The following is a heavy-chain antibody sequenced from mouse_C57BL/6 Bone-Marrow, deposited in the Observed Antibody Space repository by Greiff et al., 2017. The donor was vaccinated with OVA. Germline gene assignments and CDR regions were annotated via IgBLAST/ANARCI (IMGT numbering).Heavy chain of an antibody. CDR1: GFSLTSYG. V-gene: IGHV2-2*01. D-gene: IGHD3-1*01. CDR3: ARKGLGRGDY. CDR2: IWSSGST. Sequence: VQLQQSGPGLVQPSQSLSITCTVSGFSLTSYGVHWVRQSPGKGLEWLGVIWSSGSTDYNAAFISRLSISKDNSKSKVFYKMNSLQADDTAIYYCARKGLGRGDYWGQGTSVTVSS. J-gene: IGHJ4*01.